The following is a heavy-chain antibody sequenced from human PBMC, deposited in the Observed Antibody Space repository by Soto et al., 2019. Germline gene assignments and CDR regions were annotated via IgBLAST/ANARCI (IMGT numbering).Heavy chain of an antibody. J-gene: IGHJ4*02. CDR1: GFTFSSYS. CDR3: ARGGVDTAMATNFDY. Sequence: EVQLVGSGGGLVKPGGSLRLSCAASGFTFSSYSMNWVRQGPGKGLEWVSSISSSSSYIYYADSVKGRFTISRDNAKNSLYLQMNSLRAEDTAVYYCARGGVDTAMATNFDYWGQGTLVTVSS. V-gene: IGHV3-21*01. CDR2: ISSSSSYI. D-gene: IGHD5-18*01.